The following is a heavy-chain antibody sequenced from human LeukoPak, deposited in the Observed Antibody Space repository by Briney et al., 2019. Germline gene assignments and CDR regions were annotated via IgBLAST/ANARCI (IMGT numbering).Heavy chain of an antibody. D-gene: IGHD2-2*01. CDR2: IIPIFGTA. V-gene: IGHV1-69*13. CDR1: GGTFSSYA. Sequence: GASVKVSCKASGGTFSSYATSWVRQAPGQGLEWMGGIIPIFGTANYAQKFQGRVTITAEESTSTAYMELSSLRSEDTAVYYCARDSSSSYYMDVWGKGTTVTVSS. J-gene: IGHJ6*03. CDR3: ARDSSSSYYMDV.